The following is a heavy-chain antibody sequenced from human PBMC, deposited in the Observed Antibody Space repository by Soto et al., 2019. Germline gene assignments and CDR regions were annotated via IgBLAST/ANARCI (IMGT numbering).Heavy chain of an antibody. J-gene: IGHJ6*02. CDR1: GYTFTSYG. D-gene: IGHD2-2*01. V-gene: IGHV1-18*01. CDR3: AIPQLGYCSSTSCSRYYYYGMDV. Sequence: ASVKVSCKASGYTFTSYGISWVRQAPGQGLEWMGWISAYNGNTNYAQKLQGRVTMTTDTSTSKAYMELRSLRSDDTAVYYCAIPQLGYCSSTSCSRYYYYGMDVWGQGTTVTVSS. CDR2: ISAYNGNT.